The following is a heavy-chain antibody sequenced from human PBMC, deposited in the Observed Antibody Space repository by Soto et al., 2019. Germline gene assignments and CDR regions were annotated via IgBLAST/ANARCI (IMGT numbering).Heavy chain of an antibody. CDR3: ARDDCLAVAGTDYYYGMDV. Sequence: GGFLRLSCAASGVTFISYWMSWVRQAPGKGLEWVANIKQDGSEKYYVDSVKGRFTISRDNAKNSLYLQMNSLRAEDTAVYYCARDDCLAVAGTDYYYGMDVWGQGTTVTVSS. CDR1: GVTFISYW. V-gene: IGHV3-7*01. J-gene: IGHJ6*02. CDR2: IKQDGSEK. D-gene: IGHD6-19*01.